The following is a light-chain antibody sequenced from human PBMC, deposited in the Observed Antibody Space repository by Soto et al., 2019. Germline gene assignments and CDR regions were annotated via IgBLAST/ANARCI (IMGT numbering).Light chain of an antibody. CDR3: QPTYSASYT. J-gene: IGKJ2*01. CDR1: QSISIY. V-gene: IGKV1-39*01. Sequence: DIQMTQSPSSLSASVRDRVTITCRASQSISIYLNWYQQKPGKAPQLLIYAASTLQSGVPSRFSGSGSGTEFTLTISSLQHDDFATYACQPTYSASYTFGQGTRLEI. CDR2: AAS.